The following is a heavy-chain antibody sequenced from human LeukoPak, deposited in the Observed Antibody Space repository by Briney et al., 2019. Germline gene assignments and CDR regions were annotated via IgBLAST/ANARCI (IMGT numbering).Heavy chain of an antibody. CDR1: GYTFSRYA. CDR3: SKVYGDIDY. D-gene: IGHD2/OR15-2a*01. CDR2: MNPNGGNR. Sequence: GASVKLSGKASGYTFSRYAINRVRQATGHGLGWMGWMNPNGGNRGYAPKFQGRVTRTRDTTIITAYMELCGLRDEEPGARHSSKVYGDIDYWGQGSLVTVSS. V-gene: IGHV1-8*01. J-gene: IGHJ4*02.